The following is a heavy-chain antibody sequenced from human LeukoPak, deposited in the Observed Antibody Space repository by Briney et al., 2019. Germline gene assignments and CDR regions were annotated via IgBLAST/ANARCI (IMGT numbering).Heavy chain of an antibody. CDR2: ISSSSSYI. Sequence: PGGSLRLSCAASGFTFSIYSMNWVRQAPGKGLEWVSSISSSSSYIYYADSVKGRFTISRDNAKNSLYLQMNSLRAEDTAVYYCARGYCSSTSCFQGDWGQGTLVTVSS. V-gene: IGHV3-21*01. CDR1: GFTFSIYS. D-gene: IGHD2-2*01. J-gene: IGHJ4*02. CDR3: ARGYCSSTSCFQGD.